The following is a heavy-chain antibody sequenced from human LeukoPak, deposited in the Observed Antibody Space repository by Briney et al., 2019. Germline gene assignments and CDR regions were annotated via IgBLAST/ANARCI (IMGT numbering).Heavy chain of an antibody. CDR2: IYSRGNT. CDR1: GVSISSGSNY. CDR3: ARTTEGYCRGRSCYSYYYYMDV. J-gene: IGHJ6*03. Sequence: SETLSLTCSVSGVSISSGSNYWGWIRQPPGKTLEWIGSIYSRGNTYYNPSLKSRVIILIDTAKNHFSLNLSSVTAADTAVYYCARTTEGYCRGRSCYSYYYYMDVWGKGTTVTVSS. D-gene: IGHD2-15*01. V-gene: IGHV4-39*07.